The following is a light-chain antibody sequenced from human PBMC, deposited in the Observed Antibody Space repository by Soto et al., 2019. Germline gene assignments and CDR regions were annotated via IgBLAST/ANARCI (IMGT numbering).Light chain of an antibody. V-gene: IGKV1-8*01. Sequence: AIRMTQSPSSLSASTGDRVTITCLASQGISSYLAWYQQKPGKAPKLLIYAASTLQSGVPSRFSGSGSGTDFTLTISSLEPEDFAVYYCQQRSNWPITFGQGTRLEIK. CDR2: AAS. J-gene: IGKJ5*01. CDR1: QGISSY. CDR3: QQRSNWPIT.